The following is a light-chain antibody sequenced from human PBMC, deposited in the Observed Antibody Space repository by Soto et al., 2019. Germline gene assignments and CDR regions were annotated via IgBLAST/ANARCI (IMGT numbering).Light chain of an antibody. V-gene: IGKV1-5*01. CDR1: QSISRW. CDR2: EAT. CDR3: QQFKRYPIP. J-gene: IGKJ5*01. Sequence: IQMTQSPATLSASVGDRVTITCRASQSISRWLTWFQQKPGNAPKLLIYEATSFKSWVPSRFSGSGSGTEFTLSLSGLQPADFAHCSCQQFKRYPIPVGQGTRLEL.